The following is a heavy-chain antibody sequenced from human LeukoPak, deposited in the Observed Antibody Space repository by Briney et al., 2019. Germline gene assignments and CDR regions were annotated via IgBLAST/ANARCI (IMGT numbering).Heavy chain of an antibody. CDR3: ARSEVAVAGQFDY. CDR1: GGSISSYY. D-gene: IGHD6-19*01. V-gene: IGHV4-59*01. Sequence: SETLSLTCTVSGGSISSYYWSWIRQPPGKGLEWIGYIYYSGSTNYNPSLKSRVTISVDTSKNQFSLKLSSVTAADTAVYYCARSEVAVAGQFDYWGQGTLVTVSS. J-gene: IGHJ4*02. CDR2: IYYSGST.